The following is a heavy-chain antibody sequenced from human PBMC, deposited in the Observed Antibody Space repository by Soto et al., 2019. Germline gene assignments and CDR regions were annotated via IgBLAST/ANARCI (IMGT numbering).Heavy chain of an antibody. CDR2: TCHRGST. CDR1: GVSISSYF. D-gene: IGHD6-25*01. CDR3: ARIGGYHGPLDY. V-gene: IGHV4-59*01. Sequence: PSETLSLTCSVSGVSISSYFWSWIRQAPGRGLEWIGYTCHRGSTNYSPSLKSRVAISLDTSENQFSLKVNSVTAADTAVYYCARIGGYHGPLDYWGQGTPVTV. J-gene: IGHJ4*02.